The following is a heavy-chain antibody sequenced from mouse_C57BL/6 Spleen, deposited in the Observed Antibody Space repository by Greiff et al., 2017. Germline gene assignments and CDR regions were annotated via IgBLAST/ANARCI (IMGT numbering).Heavy chain of an antibody. CDR2: IDPNSGGT. V-gene: IGHV1-72*01. J-gene: IGHJ1*03. Sequence: QVQLQQPGAELVKPGASVKLSCKASGYTFTSYWMHWVKQRPGRGLEWIGRIDPNSGGTKYNEKFKSKATLTVDKPSSTAYMQLSSLTSEDSAVYYWARGATVVARDLDWYFDVWGTGTTVTVAS. CDR1: GYTFTSYW. CDR3: ARGATVVARDLDWYFDV. D-gene: IGHD1-1*01.